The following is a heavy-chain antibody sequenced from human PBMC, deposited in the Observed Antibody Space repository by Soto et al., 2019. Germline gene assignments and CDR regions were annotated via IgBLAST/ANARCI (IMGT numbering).Heavy chain of an antibody. Sequence: QVQLVQSGAEVKKPGASVKVSCKASGYTFTSNGITWVRQAPGQGLEWMGWISAYNGNTKYAQKVQGRVTVTADISTSTAYMELRSLRSDDTAIYYCARDQVRGGVGSYDYWCQGTLVTVSS. CDR3: ARDQVRGGVGSYDY. D-gene: IGHD1-26*01. V-gene: IGHV1-18*04. CDR1: GYTFTSNG. CDR2: ISAYNGNT. J-gene: IGHJ4*02.